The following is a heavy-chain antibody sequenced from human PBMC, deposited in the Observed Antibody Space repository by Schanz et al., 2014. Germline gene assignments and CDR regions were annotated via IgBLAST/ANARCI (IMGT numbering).Heavy chain of an antibody. CDR1: GGTFSSYT. Sequence: QVQLVQSGAEVKKPGSSVKVSCKASGGTFSSYTISWVRQAPGQGLEWMGRIIPILGIANYAQNFQGRVTITEDKSTSTAYMDLRSLRSDDTAVYYCARDQSPYTNSSDVRYFDYWGQGSLVTVSS. CDR3: ARDQSPYTNSSDVRYFDY. J-gene: IGHJ4*02. CDR2: IIPILGIA. V-gene: IGHV1-69*08. D-gene: IGHD6-6*01.